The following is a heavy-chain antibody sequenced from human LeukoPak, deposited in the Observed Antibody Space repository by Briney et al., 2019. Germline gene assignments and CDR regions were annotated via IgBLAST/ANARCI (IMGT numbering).Heavy chain of an antibody. J-gene: IGHJ4*02. CDR3: ATRNNFEY. V-gene: IGHV3-7*01. CDR1: GFTSFSGHW. CDR2: IRFDGSEI. Sequence: GGSLRLSCTVSGFTSFSGHWMNWVRQAPGQGLEWVANIRFDGSEIGYGDSVEGRFIISRDNSKNSLYLQMNSLRAEGTAVYYCATRNNFEYWGQGTLVTVSS.